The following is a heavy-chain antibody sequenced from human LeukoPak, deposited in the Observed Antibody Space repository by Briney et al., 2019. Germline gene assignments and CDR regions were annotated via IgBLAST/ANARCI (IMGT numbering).Heavy chain of an antibody. CDR1: GGTFSSYA. Sequence: SVKVSCKASGGTFSSYAISWVRQAPGQGLEWMGRIIPILGIANYAQKFQGRVTITADKSTSTAYMELSSLRSEDTAVYYCARVSHYDSSGYYFDYCGQGTLVTVSS. CDR3: ARVSHYDSSGYYFDY. D-gene: IGHD3-22*01. V-gene: IGHV1-69*04. CDR2: IIPILGIA. J-gene: IGHJ4*02.